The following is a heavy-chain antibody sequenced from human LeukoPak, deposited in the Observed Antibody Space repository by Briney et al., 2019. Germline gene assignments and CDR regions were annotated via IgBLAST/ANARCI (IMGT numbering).Heavy chain of an antibody. CDR1: GFTFSRYW. Sequence: PGGYLRLSCAASGFTFSRYWMSWVRQAPGKGLEWVANIKEDGSEKKYVDSVKGRFTISRDNAKNSLYLQMNSLRAEDTAVYYCARDPPDYYDSSVYNWFDPWGQGTLVTVSS. J-gene: IGHJ5*02. CDR3: ARDPPDYYDSSVYNWFDP. V-gene: IGHV3-7*01. D-gene: IGHD3-22*01. CDR2: IKEDGSEK.